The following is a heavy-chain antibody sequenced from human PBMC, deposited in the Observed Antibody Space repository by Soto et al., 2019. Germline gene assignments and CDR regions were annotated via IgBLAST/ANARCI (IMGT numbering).Heavy chain of an antibody. CDR2: IYYSGST. CDR1: GGTISSWY. V-gene: IGHV4-59*08. D-gene: IGHD1-26*01. J-gene: IGHJ4*02. CDR3: ARRYGSAIDY. Sequence: SETLSLTCTVSGGTISSWYWSWIRQPPGKGLEWIGYIYYSGSTNCNPSLKSRVTISVDTSKNHFSLKLSSLTAADTAVYYCARRYGSAIDYWGQGTLVTVSS.